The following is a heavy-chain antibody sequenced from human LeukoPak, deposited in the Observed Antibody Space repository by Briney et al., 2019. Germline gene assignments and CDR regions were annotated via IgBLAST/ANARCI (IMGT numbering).Heavy chain of an antibody. Sequence: GASVKVSCKASGYTFTSYAISWVRRAPGQGLEWMGGIIPIFGTGNYAQKFQGRVTITADEFTSTAYMELSSLTSEDTAVYYCARGLGDSSGYYFSDNWGQGTLVTVSS. CDR1: GYTFTSYA. J-gene: IGHJ4*02. CDR3: ARGLGDSSGYYFSDN. D-gene: IGHD3-22*01. V-gene: IGHV1-69*13. CDR2: IIPIFGTG.